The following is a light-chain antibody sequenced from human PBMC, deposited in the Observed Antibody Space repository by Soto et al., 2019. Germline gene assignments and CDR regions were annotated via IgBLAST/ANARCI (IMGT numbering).Light chain of an antibody. CDR1: QSISSY. V-gene: IGKV1-39*01. Sequence: DIQMTQSPSSLSASVGDRVTITCRPSQSISSYLNWYQQKPGKAPKLLIYAASTLQSGVPSRFSGSRSGTDFTLTISSLQPEDFATYYCQQSYRTPLTFGGGTKVEIK. CDR3: QQSYRTPLT. J-gene: IGKJ4*01. CDR2: AAS.